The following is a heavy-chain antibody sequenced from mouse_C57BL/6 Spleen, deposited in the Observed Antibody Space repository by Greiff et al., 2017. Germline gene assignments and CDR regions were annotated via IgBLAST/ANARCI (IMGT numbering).Heavy chain of an antibody. V-gene: IGHV5-9-1*02. CDR2: ISSGDDYI. D-gene: IGHD2-5*01. CDR1: GFTFSSYA. CDR3: TCGRPAYYSSYFDY. J-gene: IGHJ2*01. Sequence: EVKVVESGAGLVKPGGSLKLSCEASGFTFSSYAMSWVSQTPEQRLEWVAYISSGDDYIYYADTVKGLFTISRDNARNTLYMQMSSLKSEDSAVYYVTCGRPAYYSSYFDYWGQGTTLTVSA.